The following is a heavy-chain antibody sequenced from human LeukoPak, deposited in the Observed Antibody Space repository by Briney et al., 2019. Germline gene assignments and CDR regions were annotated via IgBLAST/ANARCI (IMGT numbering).Heavy chain of an antibody. CDR3: ARHERANWFDP. CDR2: RYYSGNT. J-gene: IGHJ5*02. CDR1: GGSISSISYY. V-gene: IGHV4-39*01. Sequence: PSETLSLTCTVSGGSISSISYYWGWIRQPPGKGLEWNGSRYYSGNTYYNPSLRSRVTISVDTSKNQFSLKLSSVTAADTAVYYCARHERANWFDPWGQGTLVTVSS. D-gene: IGHD6-25*01.